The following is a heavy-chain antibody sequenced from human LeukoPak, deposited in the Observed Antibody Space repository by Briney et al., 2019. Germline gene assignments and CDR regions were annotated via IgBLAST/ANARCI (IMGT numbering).Heavy chain of an antibody. CDR3: ARVGAIPGIDP. J-gene: IGHJ5*02. CDR2: ISYYGST. Sequence: PSETLSLTCAVSGYSITEGFSWGWIRQPPGQGLEWIASISYYGSTYSKSTLQSRLTISRDTSKNEFSLRLTSVTATDPAVYYCARVGAIPGIDPWGQGTPVTVSS. D-gene: IGHD3-16*01. V-gene: IGHV4-38-2*01. CDR1: GYSITEGFS.